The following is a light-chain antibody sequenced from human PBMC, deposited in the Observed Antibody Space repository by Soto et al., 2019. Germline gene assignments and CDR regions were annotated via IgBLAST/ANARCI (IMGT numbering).Light chain of an antibody. CDR2: GAS. CDR1: QSVSSGY. Sequence: EIVLTKSPGTLSLSLGDRAALSCRASQSVSSGYLAWYQQKPGQAPRLLIYGASTRATGIPDRFSGSGSGSDFTLTINRLEPEDFAVYYCQQYGSLSWTFGQGTKVDIK. J-gene: IGKJ1*01. V-gene: IGKV3-20*01. CDR3: QQYGSLSWT.